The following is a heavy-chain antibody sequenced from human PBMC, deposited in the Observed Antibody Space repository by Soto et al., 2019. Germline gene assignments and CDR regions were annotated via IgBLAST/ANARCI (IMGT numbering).Heavy chain of an antibody. V-gene: IGHV1-3*01. Sequence: ASVKGSCKASGYAFTSYAMHWVRQAPGQRLEWMGWINAGNGNTKYSQKFQGRVTITRDTSASTAYMELSSLRSEDTAVYYCATTRHCSGGSCLNNAFDIWGQGTMVNVSS. CDR1: GYAFTSYA. CDR2: INAGNGNT. D-gene: IGHD2-15*01. J-gene: IGHJ3*02. CDR3: ATTRHCSGGSCLNNAFDI.